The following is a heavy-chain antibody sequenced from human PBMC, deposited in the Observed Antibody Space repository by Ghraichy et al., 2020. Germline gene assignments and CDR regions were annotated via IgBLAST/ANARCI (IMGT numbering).Heavy chain of an antibody. CDR3: AREGEAVAGTYYYYGMDV. CDR2: ISSSSSTI. D-gene: IGHD6-19*01. CDR1: GFTFSSYS. V-gene: IGHV3-48*02. Sequence: GGSLRLSCAASGFTFSSYSMNWVRQAPGKGLEWVSYISSSSSTIYYADSVKGRFTISRDNAKNSLYLQMNSLRDEDTAVYYCAREGEAVAGTYYYYGMDVWGQGTTVTVSS. J-gene: IGHJ6*02.